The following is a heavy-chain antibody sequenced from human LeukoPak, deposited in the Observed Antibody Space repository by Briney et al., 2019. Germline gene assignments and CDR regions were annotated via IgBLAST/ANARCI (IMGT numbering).Heavy chain of an antibody. CDR2: IKSKTDGGTT. J-gene: IGHJ4*02. D-gene: IGHD3-10*01. CDR1: GFTFSNAW. V-gene: IGHV3-15*01. Sequence: GGSLRLSCAASGFTFSNAWMSWVRQAPGKGLEWVGRIKSKTDGGTTDYAAPVKGRYTISRDDSKNTLYLQMNSLKTEDTAVYYCTTGITMVRGVIHLIDYWGQGTLVTVSS. CDR3: TTGITMVRGVIHLIDY.